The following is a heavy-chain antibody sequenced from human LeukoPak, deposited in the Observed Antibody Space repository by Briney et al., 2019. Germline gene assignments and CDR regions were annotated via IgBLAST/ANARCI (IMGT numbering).Heavy chain of an antibody. Sequence: PSETLSLTCAVYGGSFSGYYWSWIRQPPGKGLEWIGEINHSGSTNYNPSLKSRVTISVDTSKNQFSLKLSSVTAADTAVYYCARGVTMVRGVINYNWFDPWGQGTLVTVSS. V-gene: IGHV4-34*01. CDR1: GGSFSGYY. CDR3: ARGVTMVRGVINYNWFDP. CDR2: INHSGST. J-gene: IGHJ5*02. D-gene: IGHD3-10*01.